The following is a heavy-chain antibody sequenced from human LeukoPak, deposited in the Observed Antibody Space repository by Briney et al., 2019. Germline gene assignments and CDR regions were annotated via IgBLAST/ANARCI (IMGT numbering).Heavy chain of an antibody. J-gene: IGHJ6*03. D-gene: IGHD1-26*01. CDR1: GYTFTSYD. CDR3: ARVPIVGAEFYYYYYMDV. Sequence: ASVKVSCKASGYTFTSYDINWVRQATGQGLEWMGWMNPNSGNTGYAQKFQGRVTITRNTSISTAYMELSSLRSEDTAVYYCARVPIVGAEFYYYYYMDVWGKGTTVTISS. V-gene: IGHV1-8*03. CDR2: MNPNSGNT.